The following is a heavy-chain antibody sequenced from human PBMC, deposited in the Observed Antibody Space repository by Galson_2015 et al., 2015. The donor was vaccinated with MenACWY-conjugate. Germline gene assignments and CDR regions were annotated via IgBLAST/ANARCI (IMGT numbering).Heavy chain of an antibody. V-gene: IGHV6-1*01. CDR2: TYYRSKWYY. D-gene: IGHD5-12*01. CDR3: AKGGAGLRC. CDR1: GGCVSCGGAA. J-gene: IGHJ4*02. Sequence: AISGGCVSCGGAAWNLVRQWPSRGLEWLGRTYYRSKWYYDYALSVKSRLIINPDTSKNQFSLQLNSVTLEDTAVYYCAKGGAGLRCWGQGTLVIVSS.